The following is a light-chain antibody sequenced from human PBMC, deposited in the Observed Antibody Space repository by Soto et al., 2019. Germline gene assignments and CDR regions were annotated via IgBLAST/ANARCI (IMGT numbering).Light chain of an antibody. CDR1: QSVRTN. Sequence: EIVMTQSPATLSVSPGEGATLSCRASQSVRTNLAWYQQKPGQAPRLLIYGASTRAAGIPVRFSGSGSGTEFTLTISSLQSEDFAVYYCQLYGISPHFGQGTRLEIK. CDR2: GAS. CDR3: QLYGISPH. J-gene: IGKJ5*01. V-gene: IGKV3-15*01.